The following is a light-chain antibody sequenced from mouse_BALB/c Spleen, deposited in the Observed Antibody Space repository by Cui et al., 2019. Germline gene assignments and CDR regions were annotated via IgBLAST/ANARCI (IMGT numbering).Light chain of an antibody. Sequence: QSVLTQSPALMSASPGEKVTMTCSASSIVSYMYWYQQKPRSSPKPWIYLTSNLASGVPARFSGSGSGTSYSLTISSMEAEDAATYYCQQWSSNPPTFGGGTKLEIK. J-gene: IGKJ2*01. CDR1: SIVSY. CDR2: LTS. V-gene: IGKV4-68*01. CDR3: QQWSSNPPT.